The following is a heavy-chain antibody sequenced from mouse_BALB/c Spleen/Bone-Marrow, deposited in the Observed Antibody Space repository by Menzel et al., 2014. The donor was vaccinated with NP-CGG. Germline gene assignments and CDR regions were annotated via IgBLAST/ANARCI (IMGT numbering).Heavy chain of an antibody. CDR2: ISYSGST. V-gene: IGHV3-8*02. D-gene: IGHD1-2*01. CDR1: GDSITSGY. Sequence: EVKLMESGPSLVKPSQTLSLTCSVTGDSITSGYWNWIRKFPGNKLEYMGYISYSGSTYYNPSLKSRISITRDTSKNXYYLQLISVTTEDTATFYCARYKGFHWGMDYWGQGTSVTVSS. J-gene: IGHJ4*01. CDR3: ARYKGFHWGMDY.